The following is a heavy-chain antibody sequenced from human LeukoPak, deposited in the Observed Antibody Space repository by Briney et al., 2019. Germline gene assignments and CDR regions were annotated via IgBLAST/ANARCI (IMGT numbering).Heavy chain of an antibody. Sequence: PSETLSLTCNVSGGSIRGYYWSWIRQPPGKGLEWIGEINHSGSTNYNPSLKSRVTISVDTSKNQFSLKLSSVTAADTAVYYCARGIAVAGTFFVYWGQGTLVTVSS. CDR3: ARGIAVAGTFFVY. J-gene: IGHJ4*02. CDR1: GGSIRGYY. D-gene: IGHD6-19*01. CDR2: INHSGST. V-gene: IGHV4-34*01.